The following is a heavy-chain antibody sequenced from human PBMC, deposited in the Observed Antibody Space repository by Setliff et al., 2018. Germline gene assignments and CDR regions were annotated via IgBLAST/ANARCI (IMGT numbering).Heavy chain of an antibody. Sequence: GASVKVSCKASGYTFSSSYMHWVRQAPGQGLEWMGWISAYNGYTNYAQKLQGRVTMTTDTSTSTAYMELRSLRSDDTAVYYCAREVGSRLDYWGQGTLVTVSS. CDR2: ISAYNGYT. CDR1: GYTFSSSY. V-gene: IGHV1-18*04. CDR3: AREVGSRLDY. D-gene: IGHD6-13*01. J-gene: IGHJ4*02.